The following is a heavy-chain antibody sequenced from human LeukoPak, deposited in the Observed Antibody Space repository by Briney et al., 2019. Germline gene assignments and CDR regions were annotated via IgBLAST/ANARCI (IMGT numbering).Heavy chain of an antibody. CDR2: ISWDGGAT. Sequence: GGSLRLSCAASGFNFDDYSIHWVRQPPGKGLEWVSLISWDGGATYYADSVKGRFTVSRDKSKNSLYLQMNSLITEDTAFYYCTKVARSNSWPYFDSWGQGTLVTVSS. CDR1: GFNFDDYS. D-gene: IGHD6-13*01. CDR3: TKVARSNSWPYFDS. V-gene: IGHV3-43*01. J-gene: IGHJ4*02.